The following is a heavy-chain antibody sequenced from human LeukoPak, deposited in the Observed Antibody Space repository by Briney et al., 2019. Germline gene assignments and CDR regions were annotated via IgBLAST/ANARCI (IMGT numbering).Heavy chain of an antibody. CDR2: INPNNGGT. J-gene: IGHJ4*02. V-gene: IGHV1-2*02. CDR1: GYTFTGYY. CDR3: ARDLEYSSSSADLDY. D-gene: IGHD6-6*01. Sequence: ASVKVSCKASGYTFTGYYVHWLRQAPGQGLEWMGWINPNNGGTDYAQKFQGRVTMTRDTSTSTVYMELSSLRSEDTAVYYCARDLEYSSSSADLDYWGQGTLVTVSS.